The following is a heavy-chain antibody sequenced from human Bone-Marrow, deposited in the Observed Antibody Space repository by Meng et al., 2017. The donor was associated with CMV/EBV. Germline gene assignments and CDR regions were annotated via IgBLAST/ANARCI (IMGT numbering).Heavy chain of an antibody. V-gene: IGHV1-69*05. D-gene: IGHD6-13*01. CDR1: GGTFSSYA. CDR3: ARYGIAAAGMGGDYYYGMDV. CDR2: IIPIFGTA. Sequence: SVKVSCKASGGTFSSYAISWGRQDPGQGLEWMGGIIPIFGTANYAQKFQGRVTITTDESTSTAYMELSSLRSEDTAVYYCARYGIAAAGMGGDYYYGMDVWGQGTTVTVSS. J-gene: IGHJ6*02.